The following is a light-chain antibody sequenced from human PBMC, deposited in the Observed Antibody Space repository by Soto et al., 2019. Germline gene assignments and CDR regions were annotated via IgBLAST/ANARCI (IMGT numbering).Light chain of an antibody. CDR2: GAS. Sequence: EIMMTQSPATLAVSPGGRATLSCRGRQSVSSNLAWYQQKPGQAPRLLIYGASTRATGIPARFSGSGSGTEFTLTISSLQSEDFAVYYCQQYNNWPPWTFGQGTKVDIK. CDR3: QQYNNWPPWT. V-gene: IGKV3-15*01. J-gene: IGKJ1*01. CDR1: QSVSSN.